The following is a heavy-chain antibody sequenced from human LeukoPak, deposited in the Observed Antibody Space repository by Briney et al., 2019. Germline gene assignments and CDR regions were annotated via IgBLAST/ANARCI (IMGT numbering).Heavy chain of an antibody. CDR3: ARVGTRRGYYDILTGIDP. Sequence: PGGSLRLSCAASGFTFSSYSMNWVRQPPGKGLEWIGEINHSGSTNYNPSLKSRVTISVDTSKNQFSLKLSSVTAADTAVYYCARVGTRRGYYDILTGIDPWGQGTLVTVSS. V-gene: IGHV4-34*01. CDR1: GFTFSSYS. CDR2: INHSGST. D-gene: IGHD3-9*01. J-gene: IGHJ5*02.